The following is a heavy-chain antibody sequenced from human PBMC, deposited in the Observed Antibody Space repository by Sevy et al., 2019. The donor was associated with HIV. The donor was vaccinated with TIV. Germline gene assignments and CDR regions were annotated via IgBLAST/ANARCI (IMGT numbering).Heavy chain of an antibody. Sequence: GGSLRLSCAASGFTFSDYYMSWIRQAPGKGLGWVSYISSSGSTIYYADSVKGRFTISRDNAKNSLYLQMNSLRAEDTAVYYCARDRYSNYALGNYLYGMDVWGQGTTVTVSS. CDR1: GFTFSDYY. CDR3: ARDRYSNYALGNYLYGMDV. CDR2: ISSSGSTI. D-gene: IGHD4-4*01. V-gene: IGHV3-11*01. J-gene: IGHJ6*02.